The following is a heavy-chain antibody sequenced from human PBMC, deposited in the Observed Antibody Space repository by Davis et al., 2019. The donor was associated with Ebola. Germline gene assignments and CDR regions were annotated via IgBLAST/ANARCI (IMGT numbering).Heavy chain of an antibody. CDR2: ISYDGSNK. V-gene: IGHV3-30-3*01. J-gene: IGHJ3*02. Sequence: GESLKISCAASGFTFSSYAMHWVRQAPDKGLEWVAVISYDGSNKYYADSVKGRFTISRDNSKNTLYLQMNSLRAEDTAVYYCASPITMVRGVTIDAFDIWGQGTMVTVSS. CDR1: GFTFSSYA. D-gene: IGHD3-10*01. CDR3: ASPITMVRGVTIDAFDI.